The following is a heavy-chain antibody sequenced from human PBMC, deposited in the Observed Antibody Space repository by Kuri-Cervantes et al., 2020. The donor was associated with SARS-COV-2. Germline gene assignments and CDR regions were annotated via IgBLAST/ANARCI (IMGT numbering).Heavy chain of an antibody. V-gene: IGHV1-69*10. CDR2: IIPILGIA. D-gene: IGHD1-7*01. Sequence: SVKVSCKASGCTFSSYAMSWVRQAPGQGLEWMGGIIPILGIANYAQKFQGRVTITADKSTSTAYMELSSLRSEATAVYSCARRPEWRWNSHLYWYFDLWGRGTLVTVSS. J-gene: IGHJ2*01. CDR3: ARRPEWRWNSHLYWYFDL. CDR1: GCTFSSYA.